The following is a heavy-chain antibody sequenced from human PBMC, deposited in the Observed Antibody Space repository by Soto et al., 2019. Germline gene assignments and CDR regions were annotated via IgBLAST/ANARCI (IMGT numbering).Heavy chain of an antibody. D-gene: IGHD6-19*01. J-gene: IGHJ5*02. V-gene: IGHV3-23*01. CDR3: AKGRVSGGPDYFDP. Sequence: GGSLRLSCVASGFTFSSYAMNWVRQAPGKGLEWVSGISDSGIGTYYADSVRGRVTISRDNSENTLYLQMNSLRAEDTALYYCAKGRVSGGPDYFDPWGQGTLVTVSS. CDR2: ISDSGIGT. CDR1: GFTFSSYA.